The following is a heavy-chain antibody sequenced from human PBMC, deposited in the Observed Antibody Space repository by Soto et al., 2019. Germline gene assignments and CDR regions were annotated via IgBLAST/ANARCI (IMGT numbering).Heavy chain of an antibody. V-gene: IGHV3-7*04. CDR2: IKQDGSEE. J-gene: IGHJ4*02. Sequence: EVQLVESGGGLVQPGGSLRLSCADSGFSSSPFWMTWVRQAPGKGLEWVALIKQDGSEELYVDSVKGRFTISRDNAKNSVYLQKDSLRVDDTAVDYCTGGGGWLQTDWGQGTLVTVSS. D-gene: IGHD6-19*01. CDR1: GFSSSPFW. CDR3: TGGGGWLQTD.